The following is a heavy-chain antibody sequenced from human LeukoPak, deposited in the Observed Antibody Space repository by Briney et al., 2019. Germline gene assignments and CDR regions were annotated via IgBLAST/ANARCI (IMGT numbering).Heavy chain of an antibody. D-gene: IGHD1-1*01. V-gene: IGHV3-30*01. CDR1: GFTFSSYA. CDR2: ISYDGSDK. CDR3: ALDNGY. J-gene: IGHJ4*02. Sequence: GGSLRLSCAASGFTFSSYAMHWVRQAPGKGLEWVAVISYDGSDKYYADSVKGRFTISRDNSKNTLYLQMISLRAEDTAVYYCALDNGYWGQGTLVTVSS.